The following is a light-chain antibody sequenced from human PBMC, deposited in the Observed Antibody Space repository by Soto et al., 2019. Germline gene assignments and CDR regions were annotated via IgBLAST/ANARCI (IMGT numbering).Light chain of an antibody. CDR1: GSDVGGYDY. V-gene: IGLV2-14*01. CDR3: SSYTSSSTYV. CDR2: EVT. J-gene: IGLJ1*01. Sequence: QSALTQPASVSGSPGQSIAISCTGTGSDVGGYDYVSWYQHHPGKAPKVMIYEVTNRPSGVSNRFSGSKSGNTASLTISGLLAEDEADYYHSSYTSSSTYVFGNGTKVTV.